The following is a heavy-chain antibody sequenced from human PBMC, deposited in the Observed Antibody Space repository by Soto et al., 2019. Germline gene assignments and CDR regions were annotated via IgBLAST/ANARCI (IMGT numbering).Heavy chain of an antibody. D-gene: IGHD3-10*01. CDR3: ARIRITMVRGVIKLFDY. V-gene: IGHV4-4*02. CDR1: GGSISSSNW. Sequence: SETLSLTCAVSGGSISSSNWWSWVRQPPGNGLEWIGEIYHSGSTNYNPSLKSRVTISVDKSKNQFSLKLSSVTAADTAVYYCARIRITMVRGVIKLFDYWGQGTLVTVSS. J-gene: IGHJ4*02. CDR2: IYHSGST.